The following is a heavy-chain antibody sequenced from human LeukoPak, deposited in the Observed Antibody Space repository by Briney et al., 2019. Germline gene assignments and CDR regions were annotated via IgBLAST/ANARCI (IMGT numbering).Heavy chain of an antibody. CDR2: IYPGDSDT. V-gene: IGHV5-51*01. CDR3: ARTASGSYGSFDY. CDR1: GYSFTRNW. J-gene: IGHJ4*02. D-gene: IGHD1-26*01. Sequence: GESLKISCKGSGYSFTRNWIGWVRQMPGKGLEWMGIIYPGDSDTRYSPSFQGQVTISADKSISTAYLQWSSLKASDTAMYYCARTASGSYGSFDYWGQGTLVTVSS.